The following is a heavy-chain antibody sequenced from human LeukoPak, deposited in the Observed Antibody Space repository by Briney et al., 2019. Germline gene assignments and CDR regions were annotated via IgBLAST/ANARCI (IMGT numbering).Heavy chain of an antibody. V-gene: IGHV4-59*12. CDR3: ARDGIAAAGTGKVDY. Sequence: SETLSLTCTVSGGSISSYYWSWIRQPPGKGLEWIGYIYYSGSTYYNPSLKSRVTISVDTSKNQFSLKLSSVTAADTAVYYCARDGIAAAGTGKVDYWGQGTLVTVSS. CDR1: GGSISSYY. CDR2: IYYSGST. D-gene: IGHD6-13*01. J-gene: IGHJ4*02.